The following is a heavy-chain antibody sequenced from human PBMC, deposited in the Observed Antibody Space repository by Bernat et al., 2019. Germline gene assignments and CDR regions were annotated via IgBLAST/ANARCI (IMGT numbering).Heavy chain of an antibody. Sequence: QVQLVESGGGVVQPGRSLRLPCAASGFTFSSYGMHWVRQAPGKGLEWVAVISYDGSNKYSADSVKGRFTISRDNSKNTLYLQMNSLRAEDTAVYYCAKDQGGYGMDVWGQGTTVTVSS. V-gene: IGHV3-30*18. CDR1: GFTFSSYG. D-gene: IGHD2-15*01. CDR3: AKDQGGYGMDV. CDR2: ISYDGSNK. J-gene: IGHJ6*02.